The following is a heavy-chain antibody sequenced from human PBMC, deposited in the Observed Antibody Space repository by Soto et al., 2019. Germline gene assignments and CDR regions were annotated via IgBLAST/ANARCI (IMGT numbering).Heavy chain of an antibody. CDR2: ISYDGSNK. D-gene: IGHD3-22*01. J-gene: IGHJ6*01. Sequence: PGGSLRLSCAASGFAFSHYAMYWVRQAPGKWLEWVAVISYDGSNKYYADSVKGRFTISRDNSKNTLFLQMNSLGAEDTALYYCARDCDDSTAYYNYYYFGMDVWGQGXTVTVYS. CDR1: GFAFSHYA. V-gene: IGHV3-30-3*01. CDR3: ARDCDDSTAYYNYYYFGMDV.